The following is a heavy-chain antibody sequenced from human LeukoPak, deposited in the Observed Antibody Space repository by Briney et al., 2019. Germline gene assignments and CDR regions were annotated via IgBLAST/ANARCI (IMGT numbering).Heavy chain of an antibody. CDR3: ARYLSSGGSCCSVDY. Sequence: GESLKISCKASGYSFSTYWIGWVRQMPGKGLEWMGITYPADSDTKYSPSFEGQVTISADKSISTAYLQWSSLKASDTAIYYCARYLSSGGSCCSVDYWGQGTLVTVSS. J-gene: IGHJ4*02. V-gene: IGHV5-51*01. D-gene: IGHD2-15*01. CDR2: TYPADSDT. CDR1: GYSFSTYW.